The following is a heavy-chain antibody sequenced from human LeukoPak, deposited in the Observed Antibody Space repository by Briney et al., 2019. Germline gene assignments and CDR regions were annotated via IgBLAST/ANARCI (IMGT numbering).Heavy chain of an antibody. J-gene: IGHJ6*03. D-gene: IGHD3-3*01. V-gene: IGHV4-61*01. CDR2: IYYSGST. CDR1: GYSISSDYY. Sequence: SETLSLTCTVSGYSISSDYYWSWIRQPPGKGLEWIGYIYYSGSTNYNPSLKSRVTISVDTSKNQFSLKLSSVTAADTAVYYCARAPSTPYYDFWSGYYYYYYMDVWGKGTTVTVSS. CDR3: ARAPSTPYYDFWSGYYYYYYMDV.